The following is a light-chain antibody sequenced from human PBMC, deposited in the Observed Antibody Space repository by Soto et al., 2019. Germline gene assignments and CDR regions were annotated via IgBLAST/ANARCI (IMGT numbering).Light chain of an antibody. V-gene: IGLV2-14*01. Sequence: QSALTQPASVSGSPGQSITISCTGTSSDVGGYNYVSWYQQHPGKAPKLMIYEVSNRPSGVSNRFSGSKSGNTASLTIFGLQAEDEADYYCSSYTSSSTSPYVFGTGTKVTVL. CDR1: SSDVGGYNY. CDR3: SSYTSSSTSPYV. J-gene: IGLJ1*01. CDR2: EVS.